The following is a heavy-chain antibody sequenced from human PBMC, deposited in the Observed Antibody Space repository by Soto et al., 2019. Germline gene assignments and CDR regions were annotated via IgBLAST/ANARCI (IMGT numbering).Heavy chain of an antibody. Sequence: QVKLVQSGAEVKKPGASVKVSCKASGYTFTSNGISWVRQAPGQGLEWMGWISAYNGNTNYAQKLQGRVTMTTDTSTSTAYMELRSLRSDDTAVYYCARDLAYCGGDCYPIDYWGQGTLVTVSS. CDR1: GYTFTSNG. CDR2: ISAYNGNT. J-gene: IGHJ4*02. D-gene: IGHD2-21*02. CDR3: ARDLAYCGGDCYPIDY. V-gene: IGHV1-18*01.